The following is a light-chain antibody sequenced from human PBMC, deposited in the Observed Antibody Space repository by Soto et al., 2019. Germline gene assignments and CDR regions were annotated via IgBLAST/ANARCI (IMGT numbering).Light chain of an antibody. Sequence: QSALTQPASVSGSPGQSITISCTGSSSDVGSYNLVSWYQQHPGKAPKLMIYEVTKRPSGVSNRFSGSKSGNTASLSISGLQAEDEADYYCCSYGGSTTVYVFGTGTKVTVL. CDR3: CSYGGSTTVYV. CDR1: SSDVGSYNL. J-gene: IGLJ1*01. V-gene: IGLV2-23*02. CDR2: EVT.